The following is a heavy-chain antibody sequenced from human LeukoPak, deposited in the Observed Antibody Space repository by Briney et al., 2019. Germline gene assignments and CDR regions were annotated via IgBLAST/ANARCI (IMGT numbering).Heavy chain of an antibody. J-gene: IGHJ4*02. CDR3: AKGPRASGWTYFDY. CDR1: GFTFSNYA. Sequence: GWSLRLSCAASGFTFSNYAMSWVRQAPGKGLEWVSAISGSGGYTYYADSVKGRFTISRDNSKNTLYLQMNSLRAEDTAVYYCAKGPRASGWTYFDYWGQGTLVTVSS. D-gene: IGHD6-19*01. CDR2: ISGSGGYT. V-gene: IGHV3-23*01.